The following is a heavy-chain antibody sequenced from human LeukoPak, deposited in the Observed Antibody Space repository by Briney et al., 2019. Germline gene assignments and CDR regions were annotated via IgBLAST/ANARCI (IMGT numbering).Heavy chain of an antibody. J-gene: IGHJ3*02. V-gene: IGHV4-34*01. D-gene: IGHD4-23*01. CDR3: ARGVYGGPAAFDI. Sequence: SETLSLTCAVYGGSFSGYYWSWIRQPPGKGLEWIGEINHSGSTNYKSSLKSRVTISVDTPKNHFSLKLSSVTAADTAVYYCARGVYGGPAAFDIWGQGTMVTVSS. CDR1: GGSFSGYY. CDR2: INHSGST.